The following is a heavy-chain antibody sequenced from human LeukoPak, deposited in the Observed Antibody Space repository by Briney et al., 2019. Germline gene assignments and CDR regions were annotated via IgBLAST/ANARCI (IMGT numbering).Heavy chain of an antibody. CDR1: GDSFNTSLSY. CDR2: IYFSGGA. D-gene: IGHD5-12*01. V-gene: IGHV4-39*01. CDR3: ARLSISGYSLGDY. J-gene: IGHJ4*02. Sequence: SETLSLTCIVSGDSFNTSLSYWGWIRQPPGKGMEWLGNIYFSGGAYYNPSLKSRVTISVDTSKNQFSLKLSSVTAADTAVYYCARLSISGYSLGDYWGQGTLVTVSS.